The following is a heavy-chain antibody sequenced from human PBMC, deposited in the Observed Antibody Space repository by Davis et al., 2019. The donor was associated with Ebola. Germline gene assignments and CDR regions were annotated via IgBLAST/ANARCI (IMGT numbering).Heavy chain of an antibody. CDR1: GASISSYF. CDR2: ISYTGRT. V-gene: IGHV4-59*12. J-gene: IGHJ6*02. CDR3: ARRYCSSTSCYFYYYYYGMDV. D-gene: IGHD2-2*01. Sequence: SETLSLTCSVSGASISSYFWGWIRQPPGKELEWIGYISYTGRTNYNPSLKSRVTISTDTSKNQFSLKLSSVTAADTAVYYCARRYCSSTSCYFYYYYYGMDVWGQGTTVTVSS.